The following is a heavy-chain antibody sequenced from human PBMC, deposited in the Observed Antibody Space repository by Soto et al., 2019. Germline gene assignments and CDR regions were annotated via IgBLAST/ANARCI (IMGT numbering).Heavy chain of an antibody. V-gene: IGHV1-46*01. D-gene: IGHD3-9*01. CDR2: INPSGGST. J-gene: IGHJ4*02. Sequence: EASVKVSCNASGYTFASYYMHWGRQAPGQGLEWMGIINPSGGSTSYAHKFQGRVTMTRDTSTSTVYMELSSLRSEDTAVYYCAREGLSIRYFAWLLSPRSWAYWGQGTLVTVSS. CDR3: AREGLSIRYFAWLLSPRSWAY. CDR1: GYTFASYY.